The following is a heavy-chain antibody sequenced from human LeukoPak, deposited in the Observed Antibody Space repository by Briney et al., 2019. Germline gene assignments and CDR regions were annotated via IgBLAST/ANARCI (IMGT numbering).Heavy chain of an antibody. J-gene: IGHJ5*02. Sequence: ASVKVSCKASGYTFTGYYMHWVRQAPGQGLEWMGWINPNSGGTNYAQKFQGRVTMTRDTSISKAYMELSRLRSDDTAVYYCARDTLWFGELLYGAWFDPWGQGTLVTVSS. V-gene: IGHV1-2*02. CDR3: ARDTLWFGELLYGAWFDP. CDR2: INPNSGGT. CDR1: GYTFTGYY. D-gene: IGHD3-10*01.